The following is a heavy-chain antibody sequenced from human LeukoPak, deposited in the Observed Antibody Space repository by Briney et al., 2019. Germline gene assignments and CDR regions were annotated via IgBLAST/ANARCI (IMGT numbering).Heavy chain of an antibody. CDR2: IIPIFGIA. CDR1: GGTCSSYA. V-gene: IGHV1-69*05. J-gene: IGHJ6*03. Sequence: SSVKVSCKASGGTCSSYAISWVRQAPGQGLEWMGGIIPIFGIANYAQKFQGRVTITTDESTSTAYMELSSMRSDDTAVYYCARGGVYFPMVRGADPYYYYYMDVWGKGTTVTVSS. CDR3: ARGGVYFPMVRGADPYYYYYMDV. D-gene: IGHD3-10*01.